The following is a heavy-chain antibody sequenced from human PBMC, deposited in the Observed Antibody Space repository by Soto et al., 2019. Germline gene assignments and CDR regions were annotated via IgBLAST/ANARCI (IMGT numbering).Heavy chain of an antibody. J-gene: IGHJ4*02. CDR1: GASISSGEYA. CDR2: IYNNGGS. Sequence: PSETLSLTCVVSGASISSGEYAWNWVRQPPGKGLEWLGYIYNNGGSYYNPSLKSRVPISLDRSKNHFSLRLDSVTAADTALYFCARGDKNNDYYFDHWGQGTLVTVSS. D-gene: IGHD3-16*01. CDR3: ARGDKNNDYYFDH. V-gene: IGHV4-30-2*01.